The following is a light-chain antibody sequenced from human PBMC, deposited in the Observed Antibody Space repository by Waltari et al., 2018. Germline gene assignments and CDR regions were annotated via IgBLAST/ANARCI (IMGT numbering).Light chain of an antibody. V-gene: IGLV2-14*03. CDR3: SSYRSSSPYV. J-gene: IGLJ1*01. CDR1: SSDVGGYNY. Sequence: QSALTQPASVSGSPGQSITISCTGTSSDVGGYNYVSWYQQSPGKAPNLMIFDVSYRPSGVSKRFSGSKSDNTASLTSSGLQAEDEADYYCSSYRSSSPYVLGTCTKVTVL. CDR2: DVS.